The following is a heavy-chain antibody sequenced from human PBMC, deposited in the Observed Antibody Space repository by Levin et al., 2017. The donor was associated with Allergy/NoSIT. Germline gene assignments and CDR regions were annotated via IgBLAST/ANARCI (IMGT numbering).Heavy chain of an antibody. Sequence: GGSLRLSCAASLFTFSSYWMSWVRQAPGKGLEWVANIKQDGSEKYYVDSVKGRFTISRDNAKNSLYLQMNSLRAEDTAVYYCARELVGGILTAWGQGTLVTVSS. V-gene: IGHV3-7*01. CDR2: IKQDGSEK. CDR1: LFTFSSYW. CDR3: ARELVGGILTA. J-gene: IGHJ4*02. D-gene: IGHD3-9*01.